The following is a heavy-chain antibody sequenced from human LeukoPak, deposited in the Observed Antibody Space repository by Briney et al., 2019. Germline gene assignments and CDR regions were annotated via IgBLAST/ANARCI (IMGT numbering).Heavy chain of an antibody. Sequence: GGSLRLSCAASGFTVSSNYMSWVRQAPGKGLEWVSVIYSGGSTYHADSVKGRFTISRDNSKNTLYLQMNSLRADDTAVYYCARGGRAGWSGSYEGSFDIWGQGTMVTVSS. CDR1: GFTVSSNY. CDR2: IYSGGST. CDR3: ARGGRAGWSGSYEGSFDI. J-gene: IGHJ3*02. V-gene: IGHV3-53*01. D-gene: IGHD1-26*01.